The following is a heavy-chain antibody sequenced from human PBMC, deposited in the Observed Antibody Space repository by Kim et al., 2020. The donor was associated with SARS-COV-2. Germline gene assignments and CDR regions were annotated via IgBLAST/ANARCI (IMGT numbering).Heavy chain of an antibody. CDR3: AGDRRQQWLDDAFDI. D-gene: IGHD6-19*01. CDR1: GYTFTGYG. CDR2: ISAYNGNT. Sequence: ASVKVSCKASGYTFTGYGISWVRQAPGQGLEWMGWISAYNGNTNYAQKLQGRVTMTTDTSTSTAYMELRSLRSDDTAVYYCAGDRRQQWLDDAFDIWGQGTMVTVSS. V-gene: IGHV1-18*04. J-gene: IGHJ3*02.